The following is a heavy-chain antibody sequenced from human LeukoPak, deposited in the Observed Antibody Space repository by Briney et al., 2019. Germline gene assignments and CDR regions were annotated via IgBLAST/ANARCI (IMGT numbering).Heavy chain of an antibody. CDR1: GGTFSSYA. CDR2: IIPIFGTT. V-gene: IGHV1-69*13. D-gene: IGHD6-13*01. J-gene: IGHJ5*02. CDR3: ARHSSSYYSRIDP. Sequence: SVKVSCKASGGTFSSYAVSWVRQAPGQGLEWMGGIIPIFGTTNYAQKFQGRVTITADESTSTAYMELSSLRSEDTAVYYCARHSSSYYSRIDPWGQGTLVTVSS.